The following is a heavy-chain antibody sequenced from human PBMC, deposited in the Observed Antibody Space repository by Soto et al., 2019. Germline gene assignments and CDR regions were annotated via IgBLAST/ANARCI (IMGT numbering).Heavy chain of an antibody. CDR3: ARGPYDSSGYYYDSSGY. J-gene: IGHJ4*02. D-gene: IGHD3-22*01. CDR1: GYTFTSYG. V-gene: IGHV1-18*01. Sequence: GASGQVSYKASGYTFTSYGISWVRQAPGQGLEWMGWISAYNGNTNYAQKLQGRVTMTTDTSTSTAYMELRSLRSDDTAVYYCARGPYDSSGYYYDSSGYWGQGTLVTVSS. CDR2: ISAYNGNT.